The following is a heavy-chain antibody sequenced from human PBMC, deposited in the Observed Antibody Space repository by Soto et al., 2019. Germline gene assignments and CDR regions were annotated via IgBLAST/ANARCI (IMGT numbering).Heavy chain of an antibody. CDR1: GCSVSNYY. CDR3: ARDDEHGSNCDLAY. J-gene: IGHJ4*02. D-gene: IGHD1-26*01. CDR2: IYYSGST. Sequence: SETLSLTCTVSGCSVSNYYWTWIRQPPGKGLEWIGYIYYSGSTNYNPSLKSRVTISVDTSKNQFSLKLSSVTAADTAVYYCARDDEHGSNCDLAYWGQGALVTVSS. V-gene: IGHV4-59*02.